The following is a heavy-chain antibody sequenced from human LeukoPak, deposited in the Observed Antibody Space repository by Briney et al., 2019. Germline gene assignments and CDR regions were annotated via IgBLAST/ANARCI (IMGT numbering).Heavy chain of an antibody. V-gene: IGHV3-74*01. CDR3: ARGGYGDRYNTPLDY. J-gene: IGHJ4*02. Sequence: PGGSLRLSCAASGFTFSSYWMHWVRQAPGKGLVWVSRINSEGSSTSYPDSVKGRFTISRDNAKNTLYLQMNSLRAEDTAVYYCARGGYGDRYNTPLDYWGQGTLVTVSS. D-gene: IGHD4-17*01. CDR2: INSEGSST. CDR1: GFTFSSYW.